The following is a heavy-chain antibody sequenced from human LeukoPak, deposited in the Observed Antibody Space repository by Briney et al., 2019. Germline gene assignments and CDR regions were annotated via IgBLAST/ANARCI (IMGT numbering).Heavy chain of an antibody. D-gene: IGHD2-15*01. CDR3: ARDRGPIGYCSGGSCYV. CDR1: GGSISSSSYY. J-gene: IGHJ3*01. CDR2: IYYSGST. V-gene: IGHV4-39*07. Sequence: SETLSLTCTVSGGSISSSSYYWGWIRQPPGKGLEWIGSIYYSGSTYYNPSLKSRVTISVDTSKNQFSLKLSSVTAADTAVYYCARDRGPIGYCSGGSCYVWGQGTMVTVSS.